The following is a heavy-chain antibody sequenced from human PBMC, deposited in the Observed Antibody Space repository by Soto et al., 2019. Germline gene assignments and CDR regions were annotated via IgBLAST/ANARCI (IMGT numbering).Heavy chain of an antibody. D-gene: IGHD2-21*02. J-gene: IGHJ3*01. CDR1: GFTFTNYA. V-gene: IGHV3-23*01. CDR3: AKKGLGSLATYCNYGDCHYAFDL. CDR2: VSGGGDGT. Sequence: EVQLLESGGGLVQPGGSLRLSCAASGFTFTNYAMSWVRQAPGKGLEWVSTVSGGGDGTYYADSVKGRFSTSRDNSRNTEYLQMNSRRAEDTAVYYCAKKGLGSLATYCNYGDCHYAFDLWGQGTIVTVSS.